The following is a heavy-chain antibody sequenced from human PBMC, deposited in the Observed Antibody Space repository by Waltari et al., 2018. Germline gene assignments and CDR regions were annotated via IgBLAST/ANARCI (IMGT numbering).Heavy chain of an antibody. V-gene: IGHV3-23*01. CDR2: ISGSGGST. D-gene: IGHD6-6*01. Sequence: EVQLLESGGGLVQPGGSLRLSCAASGFTFSSYAMSWVRQGPGKGLEWVSAISGSGGSTYYTDSVKGRFTISRDNSKNTLYLQMNSLRAEDTAVYYCAKAEYSSSYFDYWGQGTLVTVSS. CDR3: AKAEYSSSYFDY. CDR1: GFTFSSYA. J-gene: IGHJ4*02.